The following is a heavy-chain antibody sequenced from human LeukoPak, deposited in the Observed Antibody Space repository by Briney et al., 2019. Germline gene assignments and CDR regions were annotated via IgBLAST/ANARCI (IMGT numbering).Heavy chain of an antibody. Sequence: SQTLSLTCAVSGGSISNGGYYWSWIRQHPGKGLEWIGYIYDSGTTYYNPALLSRVTISVDTSDNQFSLKLRSLTAADTAVYYCARGGDRRGFDYWGQGTLVTVSS. J-gene: IGHJ4*02. CDR2: IYDSGTT. D-gene: IGHD1-14*01. CDR1: GGSISNGGYY. CDR3: ARGGDRRGFDY. V-gene: IGHV4-31*11.